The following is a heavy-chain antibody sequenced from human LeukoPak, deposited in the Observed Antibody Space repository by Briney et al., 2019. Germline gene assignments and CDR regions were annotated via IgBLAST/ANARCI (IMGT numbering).Heavy chain of an antibody. CDR2: ISYDGSNK. Sequence: GGSLRLSCAASGFTFSSYAMHWVRQAPGKGLEWVAVISYDGSNKYYADSVKGRVTISRDNSKNTLYLQLNSLRDEDTAVYYCARGMSYALDYWGQGTLVTVSS. V-gene: IGHV3-30-3*01. J-gene: IGHJ4*02. CDR1: GFTFSSYA. CDR3: ARGMSYALDY. D-gene: IGHD4-17*01.